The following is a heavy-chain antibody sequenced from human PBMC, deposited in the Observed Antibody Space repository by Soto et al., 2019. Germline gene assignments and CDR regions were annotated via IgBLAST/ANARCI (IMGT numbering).Heavy chain of an antibody. CDR2: ISDSGATT. D-gene: IGHD6-19*01. CDR1: GFPFGENA. V-gene: IGHV3-23*01. CDR3: AKEDTSSGSLDY. J-gene: IGHJ4*02. Sequence: GGSLRLSCAASGFPFGENAMSWVRQAPGKGLEWVSGISDSGATTYYADSVRGRFTISRDNSKNTLYLQMKSLRAEDSASYYCAKEDTSSGSLDYWGQGALVTAPQ.